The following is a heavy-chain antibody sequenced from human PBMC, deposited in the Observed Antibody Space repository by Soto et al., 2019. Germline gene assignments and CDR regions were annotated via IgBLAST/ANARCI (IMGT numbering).Heavy chain of an antibody. D-gene: IGHD1-1*01. CDR1: GVTVSSNY. CDR2: FDSGGST. CDR3: ARHVYNEGGGYLDY. J-gene: IGHJ4*02. Sequence: EAQLVECGGGLVQPGGSLRLSCAASGVTVSSNYMSWVRQAPGKGLEWVSVFDSGGSTYDADAVKGRFTIYRDNTKNTLYLQMNSLRAEDTPVYYCARHVYNEGGGYLDYWGQGTLVTVSS. V-gene: IGHV3-66*04.